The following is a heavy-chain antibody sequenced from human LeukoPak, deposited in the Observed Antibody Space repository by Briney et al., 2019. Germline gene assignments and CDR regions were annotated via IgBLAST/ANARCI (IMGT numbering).Heavy chain of an antibody. Sequence: GGSLRLSCAASGFTFGSYWMSWVRQAPGKGLEWVANIKQDGSVQYYVDSMKGRFTISRDNAKNSLYLQMNGLRGEDTAVYYCARAPRPGVWSGYCEYWGQGTLVTVSS. V-gene: IGHV3-7*01. J-gene: IGHJ4*02. CDR3: ARAPRPGVWSGYCEY. CDR2: IKQDGSVQ. CDR1: GFTFGSYW. D-gene: IGHD3-3*01.